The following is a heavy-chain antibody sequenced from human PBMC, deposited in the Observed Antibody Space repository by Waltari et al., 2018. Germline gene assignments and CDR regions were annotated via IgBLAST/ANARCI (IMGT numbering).Heavy chain of an antibody. CDR2: IYYSGST. CDR1: GGSISSSSYY. J-gene: IGHJ3*02. V-gene: IGHV4-39*07. CDR3: ARDPYCGGDCYHDAFDI. Sequence: QLQLQESGPGLVKPSETLSLTCTVSGGSISSSSYYWGWIRQPPGKGLEWIGSIYYSGSTDYNPSLKSRVTISVDTSKNQFSLKLSSVTAADTAVYYCARDPYCGGDCYHDAFDIWGQGTMVTVSS. D-gene: IGHD2-21*01.